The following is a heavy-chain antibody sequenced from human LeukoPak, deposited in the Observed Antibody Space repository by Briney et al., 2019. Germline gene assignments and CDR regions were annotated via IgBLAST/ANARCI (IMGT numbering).Heavy chain of an antibody. D-gene: IGHD6-6*01. CDR2: IISIFGTA. Sequence: ASVKVSCKASGGTFSSYAISWVRQAPGQGLEWMGGIISIFGTANYAQKFQGRVTITTDESTSTAYMELSSLRSEDTAVYYCTYSSSLLGGNFDYWGQGTLVTVSS. J-gene: IGHJ4*02. CDR3: TYSSSLLGGNFDY. V-gene: IGHV1-69*05. CDR1: GGTFSSYA.